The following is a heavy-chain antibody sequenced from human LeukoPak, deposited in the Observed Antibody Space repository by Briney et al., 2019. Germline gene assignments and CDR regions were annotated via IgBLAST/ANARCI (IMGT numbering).Heavy chain of an antibody. D-gene: IGHD6-19*01. CDR1: GFTFSSYW. J-gene: IGHJ6*03. Sequence: PGGSLRLSCAASGFTFSSYWMSWVRQAPGKGLEWVSAISGSGGSTYYADSVKGRFTISRDNSKNTLYLQMNSLRAEDTAVYYCATRASEAVAGILYYYYYYMDVWGKGTTVTVSS. V-gene: IGHV3-23*01. CDR2: ISGSGGST. CDR3: ATRASEAVAGILYYYYYYMDV.